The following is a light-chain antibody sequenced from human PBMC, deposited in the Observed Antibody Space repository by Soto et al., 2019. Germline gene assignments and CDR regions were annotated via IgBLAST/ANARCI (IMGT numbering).Light chain of an antibody. J-gene: IGKJ2*01. V-gene: IGKV3-15*01. Sequence: EIVMTQSPATLSVSPGERATLSCRASQSVSSNLAWYQQKPGQAARLLIYGASTRATGIPARFSGSGSGSEFTLTIRSLQSEDFAVYYCQQYNNWPPSTFGQGPKLEIK. CDR1: QSVSSN. CDR3: QQYNNWPPST. CDR2: GAS.